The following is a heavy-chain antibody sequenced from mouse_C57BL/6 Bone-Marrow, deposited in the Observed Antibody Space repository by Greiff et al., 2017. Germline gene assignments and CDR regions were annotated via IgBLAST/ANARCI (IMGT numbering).Heavy chain of an antibody. J-gene: IGHJ3*01. CDR2: IDPSDSYT. Sequence: QVQLQQPGAELVRPGTSVKLSCKASGYTFTSYWMHWVKQRPGQGLEWIGVIDPSDSYTNYNQKFKGKATLTVDTSSSTAYMQLSSLTSEDSAVYDCARDGLLRLRWFAYWGQGTLVTVSA. CDR3: ARDGLLRLRWFAY. D-gene: IGHD2-3*01. V-gene: IGHV1-59*01. CDR1: GYTFTSYW.